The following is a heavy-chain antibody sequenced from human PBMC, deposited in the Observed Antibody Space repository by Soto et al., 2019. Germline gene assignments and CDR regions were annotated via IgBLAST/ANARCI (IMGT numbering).Heavy chain of an antibody. CDR2: IYYSGST. Sequence: QVQLQESGPGLVKPSETLSLTCTVSGGSISSYYWSWIRQPPGKGLEWIGYIYYSGSTNYNPSLKSQVTISVDTSKKQFSLKLNSVTAADTAVYYCARGIRGTVYYYYYMDVWGKGTTVTVSS. V-gene: IGHV4-59*08. CDR3: ARGIRGTVYYYYYMDV. D-gene: IGHD3-10*01. J-gene: IGHJ6*03. CDR1: GGSISSYY.